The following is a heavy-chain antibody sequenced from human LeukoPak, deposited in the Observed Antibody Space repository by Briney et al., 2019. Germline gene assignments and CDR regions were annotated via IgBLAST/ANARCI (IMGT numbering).Heavy chain of an antibody. CDR1: EFSVGSNY. Sequence: GGSLRLSCAASEFSVGSNYMTWVRQAPGKGLEWVSLIYSGGSTYYADSVKGRFTISRDNTKNSLYLQMNSLRAEDTAVYYCAREEYSSSWTGGVFDVWGQGTMVTVS. D-gene: IGHD6-13*01. J-gene: IGHJ3*01. CDR2: IYSGGST. CDR3: AREEYSSSWTGGVFDV. V-gene: IGHV3-66*01.